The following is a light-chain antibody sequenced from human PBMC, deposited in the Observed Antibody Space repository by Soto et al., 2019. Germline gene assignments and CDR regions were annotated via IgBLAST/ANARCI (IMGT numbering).Light chain of an antibody. Sequence: DIVMTQSPLSLPVTPGEPASISCRSSKSLLHSNGYNYLDWYLQKPGQSPQLLIYLGSNRASGVPDRVSGSGSGTDFTLKISRVEAEDVGVYYCMQALQTPRTFGQGTKLEIK. CDR3: MQALQTPRT. CDR2: LGS. J-gene: IGKJ2*01. V-gene: IGKV2-28*01. CDR1: KSLLHSNGYNY.